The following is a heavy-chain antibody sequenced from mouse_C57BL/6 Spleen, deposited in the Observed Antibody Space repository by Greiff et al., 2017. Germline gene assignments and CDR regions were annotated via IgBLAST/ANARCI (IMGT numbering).Heavy chain of an antibody. CDR3: ARWIYYGNYGGCLFDV. D-gene: IGHD2-1*01. J-gene: IGHJ1*03. Sequence: VMLVESGAELARPGASVKLSCKASGYTFTSYGISWVKQRPGQGLEWIGEIYPRSGNTYYNEKFKGKATLTADKSSSTAYMELRSLTSEDSAVYFCARWIYYGNYGGCLFDVWGTGTTVTVSS. CDR1: GYTFTSYG. V-gene: IGHV1-81*01. CDR2: IYPRSGNT.